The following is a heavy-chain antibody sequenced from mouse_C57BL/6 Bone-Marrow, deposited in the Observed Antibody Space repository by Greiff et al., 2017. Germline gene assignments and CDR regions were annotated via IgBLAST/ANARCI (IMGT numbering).Heavy chain of an antibody. CDR1: GYTFTSYT. CDR3: ARRNYGGY. CDR2: INPSSGYT. D-gene: IGHD1-1*01. J-gene: IGHJ2*01. V-gene: IGHV1-4*01. Sequence: VQRVESGAELARPGASVKMSCKASGYTFTSYTMRWVKQRPGQGLEWIGYINPSSGYTKYNQKFKDKATLTADKSSSTAYMQLSSLTSEDSAVYYCARRNYGGYWGQGTTLTVSS.